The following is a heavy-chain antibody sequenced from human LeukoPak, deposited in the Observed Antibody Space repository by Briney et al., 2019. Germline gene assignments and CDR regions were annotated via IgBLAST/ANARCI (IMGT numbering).Heavy chain of an antibody. CDR1: GGSISSGGYY. J-gene: IGHJ4*02. CDR3: ARASIVVVPAAYFDY. Sequence: SETLSLTCTVSGGSISSGGYYWSWIRQHPGKGLEWIGYIYYSGSTYYNPPLKSRVTISVDTSKNQFSLKLSSVTAADTAVYYCARASIVVVPAAYFDYWGQGTLVTVSS. V-gene: IGHV4-31*03. CDR2: IYYSGST. D-gene: IGHD2-2*01.